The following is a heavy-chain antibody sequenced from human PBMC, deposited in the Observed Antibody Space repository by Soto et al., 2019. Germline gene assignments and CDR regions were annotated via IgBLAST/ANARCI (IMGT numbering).Heavy chain of an antibody. Sequence: SVKVSCNSSVFTFSSYAISWVRQAPGQGLEWMGGIIPIFGTANYAQKFQGRVTITADESTSTAYMELSSLRSEDTDMYYCERDAWDEYSNYYWFDPWGQGTLVTVYS. D-gene: IGHD4-4*01. CDR1: VFTFSSYA. CDR2: IIPIFGTA. J-gene: IGHJ5*02. CDR3: ERDAWDEYSNYYWFDP. V-gene: IGHV1-69*13.